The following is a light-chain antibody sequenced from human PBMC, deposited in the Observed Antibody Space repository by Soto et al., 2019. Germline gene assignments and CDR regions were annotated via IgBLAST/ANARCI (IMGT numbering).Light chain of an antibody. V-gene: IGKV3-20*01. Sequence: EIVLTQSPGTLSLSPGERATLSCRASQSVSSSYLAWYQQKPGQAPRLLIYGASSRATGIPDRFSGSGSGTDFTLTISRLEHADVAVYYCQQYCSSPPVTFGQGTKLEIK. CDR3: QQYCSSPPVT. CDR1: QSVSSSY. CDR2: GAS. J-gene: IGKJ2*01.